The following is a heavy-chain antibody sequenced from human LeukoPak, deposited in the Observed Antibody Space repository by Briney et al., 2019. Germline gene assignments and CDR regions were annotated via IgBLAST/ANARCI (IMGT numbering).Heavy chain of an antibody. CDR3: ARDRGLLYGSSGCLDS. V-gene: IGHV1-2*02. D-gene: IGHD6-19*01. CDR2: IHPRSGDT. CDR1: GYSFTAFY. J-gene: IGHJ4*02. Sequence: ASVKVSCKASGYSFTAFYIHWVRQAPGQGLEWMGWIHPRSGDTNYAYKFQGRVTMTRDTSISTAYMDLGSLGSDDTAVYYCARDRGLLYGSSGCLDSWGQGTLVTVSS.